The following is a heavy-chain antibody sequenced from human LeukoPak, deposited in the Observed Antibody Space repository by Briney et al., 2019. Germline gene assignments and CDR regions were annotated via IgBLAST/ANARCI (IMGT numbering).Heavy chain of an antibody. CDR3: ARELPRIGGQTDASDI. V-gene: IGHV3-74*01. CDR1: GFTSSGDW. Sequence: GGSLRLSCAVSGFTSSGDWMHWVRQAPGKGLVWVSRSKNDGSSTSYADSVKGRDTISRDNAKNTLYLQMNSLRAEDTAVYYCARELPRIGGQTDASDIWGQGTMVTVS. D-gene: IGHD3-16*01. CDR2: SKNDGSST. J-gene: IGHJ3*02.